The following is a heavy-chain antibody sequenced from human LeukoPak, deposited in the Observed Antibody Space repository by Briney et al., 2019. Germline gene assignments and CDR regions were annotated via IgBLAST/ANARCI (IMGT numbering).Heavy chain of an antibody. J-gene: IGHJ4*02. Sequence: PGGSLRLSCAASGFTFSSYAMSWVRQAPGKGLEWVSAISGSGGSTYYADSVKGRFTISRDNSKNTLYLQMNSLRAEDTAVYYCARDPSSSPQKTALDYWGQGTLVTVSS. V-gene: IGHV3-23*01. CDR1: GFTFSSYA. D-gene: IGHD6-13*01. CDR3: ARDPSSSPQKTALDY. CDR2: ISGSGGST.